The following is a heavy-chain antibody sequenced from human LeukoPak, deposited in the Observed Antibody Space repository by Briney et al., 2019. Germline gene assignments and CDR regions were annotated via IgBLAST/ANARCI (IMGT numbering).Heavy chain of an antibody. V-gene: IGHV3-21*01. Sequence: GGSLRLSCAASGFTLSRYTMNWVRQAPGKGLEWVSSISSSSTYIYYADSVKGRFTISRDNAKNSLFLQMNSLRAEDTAVYYCARFALKTPPTDWGQGTLVTVSS. CDR2: ISSSSTYI. J-gene: IGHJ4*02. CDR3: ARFALKTPPTD. CDR1: GFTLSRYT.